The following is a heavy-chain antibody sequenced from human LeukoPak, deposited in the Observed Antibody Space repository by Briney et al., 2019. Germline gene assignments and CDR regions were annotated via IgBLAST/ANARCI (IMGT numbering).Heavy chain of an antibody. J-gene: IGHJ4*02. Sequence: GGSLRLSCSASGVTFHNYAMSGGRQAPGKGLEWVAAISGNGGRTYYTDSVKGRFTISRDNPKNTLYLLMNSLSAEDTALYYCAKEQTSSGYFDYWGQGTLVTVSS. CDR2: ISGNGGRT. CDR3: AKEQTSSGYFDY. CDR1: GVTFHNYA. D-gene: IGHD3-10*01. V-gene: IGHV3-23*01.